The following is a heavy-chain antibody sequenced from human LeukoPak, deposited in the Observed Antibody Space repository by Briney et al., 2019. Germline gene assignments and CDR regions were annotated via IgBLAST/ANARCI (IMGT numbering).Heavy chain of an antibody. V-gene: IGHV4-34*01. D-gene: IGHD2-21*02. CDR3: ARFSRITWGDWGDAFDI. CDR1: GGSFSDYF. J-gene: IGHJ3*02. Sequence: SETLSLTCSVYGGSFSDYFWSWIRQSPGKGLEWIGEIDDGGKTNYNPSLMSRVIVSMEKSKKQFSLVMRSVAAADTAVYYCARFSRITWGDWGDAFDIWGQGTTVIVSS. CDR2: IDDGGKT.